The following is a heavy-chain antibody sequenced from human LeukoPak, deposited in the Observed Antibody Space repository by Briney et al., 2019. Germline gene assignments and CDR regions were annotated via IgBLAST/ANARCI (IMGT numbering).Heavy chain of an antibody. CDR3: ARVYCSSTSCPLYYYYGMDV. V-gene: IGHV1-8*01. CDR1: GGTFSRYA. J-gene: IGHJ6*02. Sequence: ASVKVSCKASGGTFSRYAISWVRQATGQGLEWMGWMNPNSGNTGYAQKFQGRVTMTRNTSISTAYMELSSLRSEDTAVYYCARVYCSSTSCPLYYYYGMDVWGQGTTVTVSS. D-gene: IGHD2-2*01. CDR2: MNPNSGNT.